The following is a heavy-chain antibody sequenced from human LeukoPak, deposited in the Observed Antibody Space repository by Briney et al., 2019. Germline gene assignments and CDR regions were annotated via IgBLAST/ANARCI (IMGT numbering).Heavy chain of an antibody. CDR1: GVSISSGDYY. V-gene: IGHV4-30-4*01. CDR2: IYYSGST. J-gene: IGHJ6*02. Sequence: SQTLSLTCTVSGVSISSGDYYWSWLRQPPGKGLEWIGYIYYSGSTYYNPSLKSRVTISVDTSKNQFSLKLSSVTAADTAVYYCARAYSGYDPKGYYYGMDVWGQGTTVTVSS. CDR3: ARAYSGYDPKGYYYGMDV. D-gene: IGHD5-12*01.